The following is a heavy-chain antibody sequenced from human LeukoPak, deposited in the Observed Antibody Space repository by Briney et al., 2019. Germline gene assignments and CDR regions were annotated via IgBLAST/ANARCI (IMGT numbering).Heavy chain of an antibody. Sequence: SETLSLTCTVSGGSISSYYWSWIRQPPVKGLEWIGYIYYSGSTNYNPSLKSRVTISVDTSKNQFSLKLSSVTAADTAVYYCARENFDWLANWLDPWGQGTLVTVSS. V-gene: IGHV4-59*01. CDR2: IYYSGST. J-gene: IGHJ5*02. D-gene: IGHD3-9*01. CDR1: GGSISSYY. CDR3: ARENFDWLANWLDP.